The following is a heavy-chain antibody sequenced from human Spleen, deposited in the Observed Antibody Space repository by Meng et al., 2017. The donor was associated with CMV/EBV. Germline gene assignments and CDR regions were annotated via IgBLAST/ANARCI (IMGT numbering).Heavy chain of an antibody. Sequence: LSLTCAASGFTFSSHWMHWVRQAPGKGLEWVSVISGSGGSTFYADSVKGRFTISRDNSKNTLYLQMNSLRAEDTAVYYCARNCCPGPFDYWGQGTLVTVSS. D-gene: IGHD2-21*01. CDR2: ISGSGGST. V-gene: IGHV3-23*01. CDR1: GFTFSSHW. CDR3: ARNCCPGPFDY. J-gene: IGHJ4*02.